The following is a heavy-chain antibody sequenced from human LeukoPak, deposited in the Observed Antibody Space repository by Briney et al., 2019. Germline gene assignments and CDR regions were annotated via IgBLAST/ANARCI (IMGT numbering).Heavy chain of an antibody. CDR2: IKQDGGDK. Sequence: GGSLRLSCAASGFTFSSYEMNWVRQAPGKGLEWVATIKQDGGDKYYMDSVKGRFTIAGDNAKNSLYLQMNSLRAEDTAVYYCARSFLYAFDYWGQGTLVTVSS. CDR1: GFTFSSYE. J-gene: IGHJ4*02. V-gene: IGHV3-7*01. CDR3: ARSFLYAFDY. D-gene: IGHD5/OR15-5a*01.